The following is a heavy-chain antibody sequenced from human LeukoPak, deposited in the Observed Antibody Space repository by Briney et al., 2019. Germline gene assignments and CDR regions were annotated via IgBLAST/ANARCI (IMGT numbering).Heavy chain of an antibody. CDR1: GYTFTSYG. D-gene: IGHD1-26*01. J-gene: IGHJ3*02. CDR3: ARDLISRWELPNDAFDI. Sequence: ASVKVSCKASGYTFTSYGISWVQQAPGQGLEWMGWISAYNGNTNYAQKLQGRVTMTTDTSTSTAYMELRSLRSDDTAVYYCARDLISRWELPNDAFDIWGQGTMVTVSS. CDR2: ISAYNGNT. V-gene: IGHV1-18*01.